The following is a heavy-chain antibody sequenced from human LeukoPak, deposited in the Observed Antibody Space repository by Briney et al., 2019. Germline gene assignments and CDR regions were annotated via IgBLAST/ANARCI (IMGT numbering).Heavy chain of an antibody. CDR1: GYTFTSFG. CDR2: ISGYNGNT. D-gene: IGHD5-12*01. CDR3: ARDRRGYSGYDLWY. J-gene: IGHJ4*02. V-gene: IGHV1-18*01. Sequence: GASVKVSCKASGYTFTSFGISWVRQAPGQGLEWMGWISGYNGNTNYAQNLQGRVTMTTDTSTSTAYMELRSLRSDDTAVYYCARDRRGYSGYDLWYWGQGTLVTVSS.